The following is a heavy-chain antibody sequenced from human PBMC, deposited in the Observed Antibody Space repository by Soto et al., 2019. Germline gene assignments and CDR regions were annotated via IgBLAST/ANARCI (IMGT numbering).Heavy chain of an antibody. J-gene: IGHJ4*01. D-gene: IGHD2-15*01. CDR3: ARAHAPTLPFDY. Sequence: PSETLSLTCXVSGGSIRNVYWSWIRQAPGKGLEWIGFIFHSGNAKYNPSLKSRVTISVDTSKNQFSLSLDSVTAADTAVYFCARAHAPTLPFDYWGQGTLVTVSS. V-gene: IGHV4-59*01. CDR1: GGSIRNVY. CDR2: IFHSGNA.